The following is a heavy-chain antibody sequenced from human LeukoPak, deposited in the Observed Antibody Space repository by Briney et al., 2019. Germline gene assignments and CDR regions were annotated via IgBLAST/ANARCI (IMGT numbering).Heavy chain of an antibody. D-gene: IGHD1-26*01. J-gene: IGHJ4*02. CDR2: VSLARRT. CDR1: GGSITTTNY. CDR3: SRESGPFCPFGH. V-gene: IGHV4-4*02. Sequence: SGTLSLTCGVSGGSITTTNYWSWVRQPPGGGLAWIGEVSLARRTRYNPTLKNRVNISIDESKNHLYLNLASVTAADTAVYYCSRESGPFCPFGHWGQGTLVAVTS.